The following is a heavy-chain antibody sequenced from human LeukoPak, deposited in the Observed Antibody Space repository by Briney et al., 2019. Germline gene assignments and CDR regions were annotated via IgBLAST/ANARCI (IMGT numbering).Heavy chain of an antibody. D-gene: IGHD4-17*01. CDR1: GFTFSSYE. J-gene: IGHJ6*02. CDR3: ARDAGDLYLYGMDV. V-gene: IGHV3-48*03. Sequence: GGSLRLSCAASGFTFSSYEMNWVRQAPGKGLEWVSYISSSGSTIYYADSVKGRFTIFRDNAKNSLYLQMNSLRAEDTAVYYCARDAGDLYLYGMDVWGQGTTVTVSS. CDR2: ISSSGSTI.